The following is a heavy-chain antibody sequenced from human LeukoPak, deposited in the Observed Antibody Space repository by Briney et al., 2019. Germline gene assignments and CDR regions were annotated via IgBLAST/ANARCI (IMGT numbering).Heavy chain of an antibody. V-gene: IGHV3-33*01. D-gene: IGHD6-13*01. CDR3: ARAQDSSSWYLDS. CDR1: GFSISTYG. Sequence: GGSLRLSCAASGFSISTYGMHWVRRAPGKGLEWVAVLWYDGVNTYYADSVKGRFTISRDNSKSTLYLQMNSLRAEDAAVYYCARAQDSSSWYLDSWGQGTLVTVSS. CDR2: LWYDGVNT. J-gene: IGHJ4*02.